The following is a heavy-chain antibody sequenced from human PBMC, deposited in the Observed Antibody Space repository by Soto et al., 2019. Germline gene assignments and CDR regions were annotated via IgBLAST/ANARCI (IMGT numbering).Heavy chain of an antibody. V-gene: IGHV1-8*01. CDR1: GYTFTSYD. CDR3: ARGTSIRYFDWLLRNDAFDI. CDR2: MNPNSGNT. J-gene: IGHJ3*02. D-gene: IGHD3-9*01. Sequence: QVQLVQSGAEVKKPGASVKVSCKASGYTFTSYDINWVRQATGQGLEWMGWMNPNSGNTGYAQKFQGRVTMTRNTSISTAYMELGSLRSEATAVYYCARGTSIRYFDWLLRNDAFDIWGQGTMVTVSS.